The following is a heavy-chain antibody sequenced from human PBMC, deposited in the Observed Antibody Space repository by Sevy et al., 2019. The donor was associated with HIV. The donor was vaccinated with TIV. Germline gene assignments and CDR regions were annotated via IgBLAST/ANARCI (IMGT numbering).Heavy chain of an antibody. CDR2: ITSSGSTI. Sequence: GGSLRLSCAASGFTFSNFEMNWVRQAPGKGLEWISYITSSGSTIYYADSVQGRFTISRDNAKNSLFLQMNSLRAEVTAVYYCARATYYYDSSGPYYFDYWGQGTLVTVSS. J-gene: IGHJ4*02. D-gene: IGHD3-22*01. CDR3: ARATYYYDSSGPYYFDY. CDR1: GFTFSNFE. V-gene: IGHV3-48*03.